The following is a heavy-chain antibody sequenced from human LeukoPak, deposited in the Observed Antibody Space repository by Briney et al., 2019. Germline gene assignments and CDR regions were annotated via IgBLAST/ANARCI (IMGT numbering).Heavy chain of an antibody. CDR2: IKQDGSEK. D-gene: IGHD3/OR15-3a*01. Sequence: GGSLRLSCAASGFTFSSYAMSWVRQAPGKGLEWVANIKQDGSEKYYVDSVKGRFTISRDNAKNSLYLQMNSLRAEDTAVYYCASRGPEYYYYYYGMDVWGQGTTVTVSS. CDR1: GFTFSSYA. V-gene: IGHV3-7*01. J-gene: IGHJ6*02. CDR3: ASRGPEYYYYYYGMDV.